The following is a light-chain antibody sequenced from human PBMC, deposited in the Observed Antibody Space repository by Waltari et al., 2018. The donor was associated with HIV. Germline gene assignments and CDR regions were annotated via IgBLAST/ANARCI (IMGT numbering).Light chain of an antibody. CDR3: QQFHSYPLT. J-gene: IGKJ4*01. CDR2: EAA. Sequence: AIQLTQPPSSLSASVGERVSVTCRTSRDIGRSLAWFQQKPGKPPNLLIYEAANIESGVPSRFSGSGSGTDFSLNISDLQPEDFATYFCQQFHSYPLTFGGGTKVEIK. V-gene: IGKV1-13*02. CDR1: RDIGRS.